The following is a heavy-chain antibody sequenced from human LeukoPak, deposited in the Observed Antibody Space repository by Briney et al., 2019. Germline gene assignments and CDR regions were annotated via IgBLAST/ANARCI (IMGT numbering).Heavy chain of an antibody. CDR2: IYYSGST. D-gene: IGHD3-10*01. V-gene: IGHV4-59*01. J-gene: IGHJ3*02. Sequence: SETLSLTCTVSGGSISSYYWSWIRQPPGKGLEWIGYIYYSGSTNYNPSLKSRVTISVDTSKNQFSLKLSSVTAADTAVYYCARDNRGDDAFDIWGQGTMVTVSS. CDR1: GGSISSYY. CDR3: ARDNRGDDAFDI.